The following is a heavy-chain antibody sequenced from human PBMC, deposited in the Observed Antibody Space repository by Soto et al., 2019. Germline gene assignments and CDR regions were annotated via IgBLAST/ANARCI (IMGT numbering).Heavy chain of an antibody. CDR1: GYMFISYG. J-gene: IGHJ3*02. CDR3: ARPQYSSSWYFAFDS. CDR2: ISGYNGKT. V-gene: IGHV1-18*01. D-gene: IGHD6-13*01. Sequence: GASVKVSCKASGYMFISYGFSWVRQAPGQGLEWMGWISGYNGKTKYAQKFQGRVTITTDESTSTAYMELSSLRLEDTAVYFCARPQYSSSWYFAFDSWGKGTMVTVSS.